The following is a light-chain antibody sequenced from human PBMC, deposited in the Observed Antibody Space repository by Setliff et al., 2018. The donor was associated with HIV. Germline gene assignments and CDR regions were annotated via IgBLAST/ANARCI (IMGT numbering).Light chain of an antibody. CDR2: GVS. J-gene: IGLJ1*01. Sequence: QSALAQPPSASGSPGQSVTISCTGTSSDVGRYNFVSWYQQHPGKAPKLMIYGVSKRPSGVPDRFSGSKSDNTASLTVSGLQAEDEADYYCSSYAGNNNYVFGTGTKGTVL. CDR1: SSDVGRYNF. V-gene: IGLV2-8*01. CDR3: SSYAGNNNYV.